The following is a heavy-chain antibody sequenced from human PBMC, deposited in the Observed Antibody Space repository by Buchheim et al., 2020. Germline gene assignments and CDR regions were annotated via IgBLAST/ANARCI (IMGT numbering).Heavy chain of an antibody. V-gene: IGHV3-48*03. CDR2: ISCSGSNK. Sequence: EVQLVESGGGLVQPGGSLRLSCAASGFTFSSYEMHWVRQATGKGLEWVSYISCSGSNKYYADSVKGRFTISRDNSKYSLYLLKYSLRVEDTAVYHGASTNRLDVWGQGTT. J-gene: IGHJ6*02. CDR1: GFTFSSYE. CDR3: ASTNRLDV. D-gene: IGHD2-2*01.